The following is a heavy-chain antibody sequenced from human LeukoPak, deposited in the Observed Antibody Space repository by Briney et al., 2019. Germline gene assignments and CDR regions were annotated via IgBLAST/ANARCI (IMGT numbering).Heavy chain of an antibody. CDR3: ARGLRAVSGDY. Sequence: PSETLSLTCAVYGGSFSCYYWSWIRQPPGKGLEWIGEINHSGSTNYNPSLKSRVTISVDTSKNQFSLKLSSVTAADTAVYYCARGLRAVSGDYWGQGTLVTVSS. CDR1: GGSFSCYY. D-gene: IGHD5/OR15-5a*01. J-gene: IGHJ4*02. V-gene: IGHV4-34*01. CDR2: INHSGST.